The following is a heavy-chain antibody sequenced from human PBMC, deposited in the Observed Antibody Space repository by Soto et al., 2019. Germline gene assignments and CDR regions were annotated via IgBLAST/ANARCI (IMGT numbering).Heavy chain of an antibody. D-gene: IGHD3-22*01. CDR1: GGSISSSSYY. CDR2: IYYSGST. J-gene: IGHJ3*02. V-gene: IGHV4-39*01. CDR3: ARHYYDSSGYSAFDI. Sequence: KQSQTLSLTCTVSGGSISSSSYYWGWIRQPPGKGLEWIGSIYYSGSTYYNPSLKSRVTISVDTSKNQFSLKLSSVTAADTAVYYCARHYYDSSGYSAFDIWGQGTMVTVSS.